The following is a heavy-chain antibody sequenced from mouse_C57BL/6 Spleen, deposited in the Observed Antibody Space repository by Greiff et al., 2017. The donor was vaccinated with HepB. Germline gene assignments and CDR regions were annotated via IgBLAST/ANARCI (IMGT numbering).Heavy chain of an antibody. CDR2: IDPSDSYT. Sequence: QVQLKQPGAELVKPGASVKLSCKASGYTFTSYWMQWVKQRPGQGLEWIGEIDPSDSYTNYNQKFKGKATLTVDTSSSTAYMQLSSLTSEDSAVYDCAREGGGYRDAMDYWGQGTSVTVSS. J-gene: IGHJ4*01. D-gene: IGHD3-1*01. CDR3: AREGGGYRDAMDY. V-gene: IGHV1-50*01. CDR1: GYTFTSYW.